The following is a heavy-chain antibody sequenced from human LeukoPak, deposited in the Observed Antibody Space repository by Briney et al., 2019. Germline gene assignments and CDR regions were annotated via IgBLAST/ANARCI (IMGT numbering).Heavy chain of an antibody. V-gene: IGHV3-23*01. J-gene: IGHJ3*01. CDR2: ISRSGYDT. CDR1: GFTFSDYF. Sequence: GGSLRLSCAASGFTFSDYFMTWVRQAPGKGLEWVSAISRSGYDTYYADSVKGRFTISRDNSKNTLYLQMNSLRAEDTALYYCAKVGGIKLEAFDFWGQGTMVTVSS. CDR3: AKVGGIKLEAFDF. D-gene: IGHD3-16*02.